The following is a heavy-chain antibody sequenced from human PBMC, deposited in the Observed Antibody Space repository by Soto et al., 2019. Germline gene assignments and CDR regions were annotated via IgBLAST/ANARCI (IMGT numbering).Heavy chain of an antibody. CDR2: IYYSGST. CDR3: ARGRWLQLIYFDY. V-gene: IGHV4-59*01. D-gene: IGHD5-12*01. J-gene: IGHJ4*02. Sequence: SETLSLTCTVSGGSISSYYWSWIRQPPGKGLEWIGCIYYSGSTNYNLSLKSRVTISVDTSKNQFSLNLRSVTAADTAVYYCARGRWLQLIYFDYWGQGTLVTVSS. CDR1: GGSISSYY.